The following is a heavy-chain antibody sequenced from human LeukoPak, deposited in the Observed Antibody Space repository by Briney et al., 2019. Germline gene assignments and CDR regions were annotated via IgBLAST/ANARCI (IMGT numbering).Heavy chain of an antibody. V-gene: IGHV3-21*01. J-gene: IGHJ2*01. CDR1: GFSFSSYT. Sequence: GGSLRLSCAASGFSFSSYTMNWVRQAPGKGLEWVSSISSSSSYIYYADSLKGRFTISRDNAKNSLYLQMNSLRAEDTAVYYCARDGRRRDYCDSGSCYWYFDLWGRGILVTVSS. CDR2: ISSSSSYI. D-gene: IGHD2-15*01. CDR3: ARDGRRRDYCDSGSCYWYFDL.